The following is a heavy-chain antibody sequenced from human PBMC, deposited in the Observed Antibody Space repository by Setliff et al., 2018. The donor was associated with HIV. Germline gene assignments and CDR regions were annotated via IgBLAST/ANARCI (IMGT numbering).Heavy chain of an antibody. CDR3: VNAVAAPSWFGP. J-gene: IGHJ5*02. CDR2: IYYTGST. CDR1: NASISSGGFY. V-gene: IGHV4-31*03. Sequence: PSETLSLTCTVSNASISSGGFYWSWVRQHPGKGLEWIGYIYYTGSTYYNPPLKSRASISVDTSKNQFTLKLTSVTAADTAVYYCVNAVAAPSWFGPWGQGTLVTVSS. D-gene: IGHD6-19*01.